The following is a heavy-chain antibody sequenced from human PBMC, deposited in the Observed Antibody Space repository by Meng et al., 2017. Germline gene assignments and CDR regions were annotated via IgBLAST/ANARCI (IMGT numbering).Heavy chain of an antibody. CDR3: ARGPHIVVVTAILGLVDY. V-gene: IGHV3-30*01. J-gene: IGHJ4*02. D-gene: IGHD2-21*02. CDR1: GFTFSSYA. CDR2: ISYDGSNK. Sequence: GESLKISCAASGFTFSSYAMHWVRQAPGKGLEWVAVISYDGSNKYYADPVKGRFTISRDNSKNTLYLQMNSLRAEDTAVYYCARGPHIVVVTAILGLVDYWGQGTLVTVSS.